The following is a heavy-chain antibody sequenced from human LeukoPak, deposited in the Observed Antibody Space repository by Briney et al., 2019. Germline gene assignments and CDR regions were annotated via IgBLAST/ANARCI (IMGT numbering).Heavy chain of an antibody. CDR1: GFPFNIYW. V-gene: IGHV3-74*01. D-gene: IGHD1-1*01. CDR2: ITNDGTGT. J-gene: IGHJ4*02. Sequence: GGSLRLSCAASGFPFNIYWMHWVRQAPGKGLVWVSLITNDGTGTNYADSVKGRFTISRDNAKNTLYLQMNSLRADDTAIYYCARAGTDWKIDFWGQGTLVTVSS. CDR3: ARAGTDWKIDF.